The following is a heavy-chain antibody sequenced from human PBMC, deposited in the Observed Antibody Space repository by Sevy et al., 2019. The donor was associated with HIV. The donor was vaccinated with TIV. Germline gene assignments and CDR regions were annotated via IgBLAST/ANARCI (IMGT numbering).Heavy chain of an antibody. CDR3: SRVPPPRLCSSASCYEGDYYYYGMDV. Sequence: ALRLSCTTSGFTFGDYGMSWFRQAPGKGLEWIGFIRSKPYGGATEYAASVKGRFTISRDDSKSIASLQMSSLKTEDTAVYYCSRVPPPRLCSSASCYEGDYYYYGMDVWGQGTTVTVSS. CDR1: GFTFGDYG. CDR2: IRSKPYGGAT. J-gene: IGHJ6*02. D-gene: IGHD2-2*01. V-gene: IGHV3-49*03.